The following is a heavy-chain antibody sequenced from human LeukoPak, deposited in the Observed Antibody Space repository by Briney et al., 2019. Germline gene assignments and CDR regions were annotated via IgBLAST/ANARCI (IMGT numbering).Heavy chain of an antibody. CDR1: GFTFSSYE. CDR2: ISSSGSTI. J-gene: IGHJ6*03. D-gene: IGHD3-10*01. Sequence: GGSLRLSCAASGFTFSSYEMNWVRQAPGKGLEWVSYISSSGSTIYYADSVKGRFTISRDNAKNSLYLQMNSLRAEDTAVYYCARETIRLWFGELSYYYYYYMDVWGKGTTVTISS. V-gene: IGHV3-48*03. CDR3: ARETIRLWFGELSYYYYYYMDV.